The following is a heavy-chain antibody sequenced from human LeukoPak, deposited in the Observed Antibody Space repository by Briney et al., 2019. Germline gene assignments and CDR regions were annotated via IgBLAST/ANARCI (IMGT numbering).Heavy chain of an antibody. J-gene: IGHJ4*02. CDR1: GGSISSYY. D-gene: IGHD5-18*01. V-gene: IGHV4-59*01. CDR3: ARNVDTAMALGY. Sequence: SETLSLTCTVSGGSISSYYWSWIRQPPGKGLEWIGYIYYSGSTNYNPSLKSRVTISVDTSKNQFSLKLSSVTAADTAVYYCARNVDTAMALGYWGQGTLSPSPQ. CDR2: IYYSGST.